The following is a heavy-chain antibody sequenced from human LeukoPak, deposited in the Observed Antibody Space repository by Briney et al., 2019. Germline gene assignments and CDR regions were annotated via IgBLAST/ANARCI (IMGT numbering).Heavy chain of an antibody. Sequence: GGSLRLSCAASGFTFSSYGMHWVRQAPGKGLEWVAFIRYDGSNKYYADSVKGRFTISRDNSKNTLYLQMNSLRAEDTAVYYCAKGDYYGSGSYNYFDYWGQGTLVTVSS. V-gene: IGHV3-30*02. D-gene: IGHD3-10*01. CDR1: GFTFSSYG. J-gene: IGHJ4*02. CDR3: AKGDYYGSGSYNYFDY. CDR2: IRYDGSNK.